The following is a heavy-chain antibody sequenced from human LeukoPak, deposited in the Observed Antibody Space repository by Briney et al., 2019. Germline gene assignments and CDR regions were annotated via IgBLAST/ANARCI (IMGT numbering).Heavy chain of an antibody. J-gene: IGHJ5*02. V-gene: IGHV4-59*12. CDR3: ARDGGGPSGQS. CDR1: GGSISGYY. CDR2: ISDSGST. D-gene: IGHD6-19*01. Sequence: PSETLSLTCTVSGGSISGYYWSWIRQPPGKGLEWIGYISDSGSTSYNPSLRSRLTISVDTSKNQFSLKLSSVTAADTAVYYCARDGGGPSGQSWSQGTLVTVSS.